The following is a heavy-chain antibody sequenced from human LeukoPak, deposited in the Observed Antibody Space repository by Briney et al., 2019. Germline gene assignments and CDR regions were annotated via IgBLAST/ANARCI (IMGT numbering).Heavy chain of an antibody. J-gene: IGHJ4*02. V-gene: IGHV3-66*04. CDR1: GFIFSSYA. D-gene: IGHD1-26*01. Sequence: PGGSLRLSCSASGFIFSSYAMHWVRQAPGKGLEWVSAIYSGGNTYYSDSVKGRFTISRDNSKNTLYLQMNSLRAEDTAVYYCARQVGASTTFDSWGQGTLVTVSS. CDR2: IYSGGNT. CDR3: ARQVGASTTFDS.